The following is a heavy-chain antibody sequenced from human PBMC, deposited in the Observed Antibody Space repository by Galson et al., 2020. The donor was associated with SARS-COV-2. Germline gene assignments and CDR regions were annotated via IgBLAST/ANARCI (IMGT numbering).Heavy chain of an antibody. D-gene: IGHD1-1*01. V-gene: IGHV4-59*01. CDR1: GGKIRSYY. CDR3: ARGAYKSPFDI. CDR2: TYDTVST. J-gene: IGHJ3*02. Sequence: SWTVSGGKIRSYYWTWIRQPPGKGLEWIGHTYDTVSTNYNSSLQSRVTISLDTSKNQFSLKLTSVSAADTAVYYCARGAYKSPFDIWGHGTLVTVSS.